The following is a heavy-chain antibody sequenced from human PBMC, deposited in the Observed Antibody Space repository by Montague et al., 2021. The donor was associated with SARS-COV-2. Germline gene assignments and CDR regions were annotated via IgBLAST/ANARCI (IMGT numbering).Heavy chain of an antibody. CDR1: GFRISSYG. V-gene: IGHV3-33*01. Sequence: SLRLSCAASGFRISSYGMHWVRQAPGKGLEWVAVIWYDGSNKNYADSVKGRFTISRGNSKNTVYLQMNSLRAEDTAVYYCARVRYYESSGYWDYFDYWGQGILVSVSS. D-gene: IGHD3-22*01. CDR2: IWYDGSNK. CDR3: ARVRYYESSGYWDYFDY. J-gene: IGHJ4*02.